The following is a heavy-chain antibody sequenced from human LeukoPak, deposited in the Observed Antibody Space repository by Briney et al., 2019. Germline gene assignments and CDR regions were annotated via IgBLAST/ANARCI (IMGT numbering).Heavy chain of an antibody. J-gene: IGHJ4*02. D-gene: IGHD6-13*01. V-gene: IGHV3-9*01. CDR2: ISWNSGNI. Sequence: GGSLRLSCAASGFTVSSNYMSWVRQAPGKGLEWVSGISWNSGNIGYADSVKGRFTISRDNAKNSLYLQMNSLRAEDTALYYCAKAPGYSSSWYSHWGQGALVTVSS. CDR3: AKAPGYSSSWYSH. CDR1: GFTVSSNY.